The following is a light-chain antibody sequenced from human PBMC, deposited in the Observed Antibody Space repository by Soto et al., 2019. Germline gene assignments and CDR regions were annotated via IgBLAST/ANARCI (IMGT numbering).Light chain of an antibody. J-gene: IGLJ3*02. CDR3: ETWHSSLSAVV. CDR1: SSSIGNNH. CDR2: ENN. V-gene: IGLV1-51*01. Sequence: QSVLTQPPSVSAAPGQKVTISCSGSSSSIGNNHVFWYQQLPGTAPKLLIYENNKRPSGFPDRFSGSKSGTSATLGITGLQTGDEAEYYCETWHSSLSAVVFGGGTKLTVL.